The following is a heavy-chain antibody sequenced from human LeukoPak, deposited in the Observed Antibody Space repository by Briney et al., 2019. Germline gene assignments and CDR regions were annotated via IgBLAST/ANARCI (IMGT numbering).Heavy chain of an antibody. Sequence: GGSLRLSCAASGFTFSTYAMSWVRQAPGKGLEWVSAISGSGGSTYYADSVKGRFTISRDNSKNTLYLQMNSLRAEDTAVYYCAKAQIANRALRYFDWLSVFDYWGQGTLVTVSS. J-gene: IGHJ4*02. D-gene: IGHD3-9*01. CDR1: GFTFSTYA. CDR3: AKAQIANRALRYFDWLSVFDY. V-gene: IGHV3-23*01. CDR2: ISGSGGST.